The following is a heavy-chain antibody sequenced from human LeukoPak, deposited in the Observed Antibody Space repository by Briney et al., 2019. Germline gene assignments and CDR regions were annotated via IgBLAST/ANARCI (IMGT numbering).Heavy chain of an antibody. CDR1: GFTFSSFT. CDR3: TTGVHYYDSSGYYINDY. J-gene: IGHJ4*02. Sequence: GGSLRLSCVASGFTFSSFTMNWVRQAPGKGLEWVSSISSSSGYIYYADSVKGRFTISRDNAKNSLYLQMNSLKTEDTAVYYCTTGVHYYDSSGYYINDYWGQGTLVTVSS. V-gene: IGHV3-21*03. D-gene: IGHD3-22*01. CDR2: ISSSSGYI.